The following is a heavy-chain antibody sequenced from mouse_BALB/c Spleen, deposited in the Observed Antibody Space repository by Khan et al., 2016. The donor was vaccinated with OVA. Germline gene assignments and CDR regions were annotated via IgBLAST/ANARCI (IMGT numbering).Heavy chain of an antibody. CDR3: FRLSYGPRNFDV. CDR2: ITPANGNN. Sequence: VRLQQSGAELVKPGASVKLSCTASGFNIKDTYIHWVKQRPEQGLEWIGRITPANGNNEYDPKFQGKATMRADTSSNTAYLQLSSLTSGDTAVFYCFRLSYGPRNFDVWGEGTTVTVSS. J-gene: IGHJ1*01. V-gene: IGHV14-3*02. D-gene: IGHD2-10*02. CDR1: GFNIKDTY.